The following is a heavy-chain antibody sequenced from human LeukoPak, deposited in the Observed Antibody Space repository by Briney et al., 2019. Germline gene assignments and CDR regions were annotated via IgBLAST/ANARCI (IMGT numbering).Heavy chain of an antibody. Sequence: TSETLSLTCTVSGGSINNYYGSWIRQPAGKGLEWIGRIYTSGSTNYNPSLKSRVTMSVDTSKNQFSLKVSSVTAADTAVYYCARAYSSSSPIDYWGQRTLVTVSS. V-gene: IGHV4-4*07. D-gene: IGHD6-6*01. CDR2: IYTSGST. CDR1: GGSINNYY. J-gene: IGHJ4*02. CDR3: ARAYSSSSPIDY.